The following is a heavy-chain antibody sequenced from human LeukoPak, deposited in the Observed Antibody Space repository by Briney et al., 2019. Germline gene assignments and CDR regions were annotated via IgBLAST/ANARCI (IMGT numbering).Heavy chain of an antibody. Sequence: GGSLRLSCAASGFTFSDYYMSWIRQAPGKGLEWVSYISSSSSYTNYADSVKGRFTISRDSAKNSLYLQMNSLRAEDTAVYYCAPGTYSYGYLFGYWGQGTLVTVSS. CDR2: ISSSSSYT. CDR3: APGTYSYGYLFGY. CDR1: GFTFSDYY. D-gene: IGHD5-18*01. V-gene: IGHV3-11*06. J-gene: IGHJ4*02.